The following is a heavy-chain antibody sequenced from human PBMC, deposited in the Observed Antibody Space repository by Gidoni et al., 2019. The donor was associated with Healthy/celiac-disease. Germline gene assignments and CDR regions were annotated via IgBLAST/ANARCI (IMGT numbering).Heavy chain of an antibody. CDR3: ARDRVEMATTHHFDY. V-gene: IGHV3-21*01. D-gene: IGHD5-12*01. J-gene: IGHJ4*02. CDR2: ISSSSSYI. Sequence: EVQLVESGGGLVKPGGSRRLSCAASGFTFSSYSMNWVRQAPGKGLEWVSSISSSSSYIYYADSVKGRFTISRDNAKNSLYLQMNSLRAEDTAVYYCARDRVEMATTHHFDYWGQGTLVTVSS. CDR1: GFTFSSYS.